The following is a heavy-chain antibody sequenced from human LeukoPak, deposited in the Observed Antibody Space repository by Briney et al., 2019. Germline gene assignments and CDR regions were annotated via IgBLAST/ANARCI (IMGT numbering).Heavy chain of an antibody. D-gene: IGHD1-26*01. CDR3: ARQGGWGGAASLIEY. CDR2: MFYRGST. CDR1: GVSISTSTYY. Sequence: SETLSLTCTVSGVSISTSTYYWAWILQPPGKGLEGIGSMFYRGSTYYNASLKSRVTISVDTSKNQFSLNLSSVTASDTAIFYCARQGGWGGAASLIEYWGQGTLVTVSS. V-gene: IGHV4-39*01. J-gene: IGHJ4*02.